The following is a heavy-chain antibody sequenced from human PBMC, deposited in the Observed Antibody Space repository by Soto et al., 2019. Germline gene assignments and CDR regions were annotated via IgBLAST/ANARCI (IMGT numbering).Heavy chain of an antibody. CDR2: IYYSGST. CDR1: GGSISSGGYY. V-gene: IGHV4-31*03. J-gene: IGHJ4*02. CDR3: ARGDGSSGSYRGYR. Sequence: QVQLQESGPGQVKPSQTLSHTCTVSGGSISSGGYYWSWIRQHPGKGLEWIGYIYYSGSTYYNPSLKSRVTISVDTSKNQFSLKLSSVTAADTAVYYCARGDGSSGSYRGYRWGQGTLVTVSS. D-gene: IGHD3-10*01.